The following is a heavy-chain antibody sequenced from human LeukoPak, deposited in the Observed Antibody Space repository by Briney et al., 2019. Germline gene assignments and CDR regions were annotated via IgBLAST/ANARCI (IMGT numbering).Heavy chain of an antibody. Sequence: GASVKVSCKASGYTFTSYGISWVRQAPGQGLEWMGWISAYNGNTNYAQKLQGRVTMTTDTSTSTAYMELRSLRSDDTAVYYCARDRSRIQGVIITNYYYYYGMDVWGQGTTVTVSS. J-gene: IGHJ6*02. V-gene: IGHV1-18*01. D-gene: IGHD3-10*01. CDR1: GYTFTSYG. CDR2: ISAYNGNT. CDR3: ARDRSRIQGVIITNYYYYYGMDV.